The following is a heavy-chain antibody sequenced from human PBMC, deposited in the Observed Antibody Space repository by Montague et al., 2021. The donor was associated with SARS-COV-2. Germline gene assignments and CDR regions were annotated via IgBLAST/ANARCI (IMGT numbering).Heavy chain of an antibody. CDR1: GGSIGSHY. CDR2: VYYSGST. J-gene: IGHJ2*01. V-gene: IGHV4-59*11. CDR3: ARDSPNSSGYHVYFDL. Sequence: ECQSLVYTVSGGSIGSHYWSWIRRPPGKGLEWIGYVYYSGSTNCNPSLKSRVTISVDTSKSRFSLKLKSVTSADTAVYYCARDSPNSSGYHVYFDLWGRGTLVTVSS. D-gene: IGHD3-22*01.